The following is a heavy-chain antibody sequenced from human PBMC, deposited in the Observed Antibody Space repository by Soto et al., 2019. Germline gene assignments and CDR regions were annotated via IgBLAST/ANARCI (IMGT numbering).Heavy chain of an antibody. D-gene: IGHD3-16*02. J-gene: IGHJ5*02. CDR1: GFTFSSYS. CDR2: ISSSSSYI. V-gene: IGHV3-21*04. CDR3: ARLMEDNVWGSYRYLDL. Sequence: PGGSLRLSCAASGFTFSSYSMNWVRQAPGKGLEWVSSISSSSSYIYYADSVKGRFTISRDNAKNSLYLQMNSLRAADTAIYYCARLMEDNVWGSYRYLDLWGQGTLVTVSS.